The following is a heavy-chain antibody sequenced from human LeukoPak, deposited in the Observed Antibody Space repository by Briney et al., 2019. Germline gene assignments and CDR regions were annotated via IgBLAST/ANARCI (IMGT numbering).Heavy chain of an antibody. CDR1: GYTFTSNY. CDR2: IYPRDGST. Sequence: ASVKVSCKASGYTFTSNYIHWVRQAPGQGLEWMGMIYPRDGSTSYAQKFQGRVTVTRDTSTSIVHMELSGLRSEDTAVYYCARDQEGFDYWGQGTLVTVSS. CDR3: ARDQEGFDY. J-gene: IGHJ4*02. V-gene: IGHV1-46*01.